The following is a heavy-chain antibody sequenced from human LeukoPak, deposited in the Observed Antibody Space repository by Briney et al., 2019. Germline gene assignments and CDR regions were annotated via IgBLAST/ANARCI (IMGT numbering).Heavy chain of an antibody. J-gene: IGHJ6*02. D-gene: IGHD6-13*01. CDR2: IYYSGST. CDR3: ARERSYSSSWRYGMDV. V-gene: IGHV4-39*07. Sequence: SETLSLTCTVSGGSISSSSYYWGWIRQPPGKGLEWIGSIYYSGSTYYNPSLKSRVTISVDTSKNQFSLKLSSVTAADTAVYYCARERSYSSSWRYGMDVWGQGTTVTVSS. CDR1: GGSISSSSYY.